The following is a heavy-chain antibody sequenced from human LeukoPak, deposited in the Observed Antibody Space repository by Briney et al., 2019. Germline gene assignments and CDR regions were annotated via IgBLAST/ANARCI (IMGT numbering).Heavy chain of an antibody. CDR2: ISSSGSTI. Sequence: GGSLRLSCAASGFTFSSYEMNWVRQAPGKGLEWVSYISSSGSTIYYADSVKGRFTISRDNSKNTLYLQMNSLRAEDTAVYYCAKDLGSREAFDIWGQGTMVTVSS. J-gene: IGHJ3*02. CDR1: GFTFSSYE. V-gene: IGHV3-48*03. D-gene: IGHD2-15*01. CDR3: AKDLGSREAFDI.